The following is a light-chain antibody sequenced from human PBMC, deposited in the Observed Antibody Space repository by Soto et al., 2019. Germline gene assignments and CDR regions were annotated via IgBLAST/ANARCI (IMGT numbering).Light chain of an antibody. CDR2: GAS. Sequence: EIVLTQSPGTLSLSPGERATLSCRASESVSSSHLAWYQQKPGQAPRLLIYGASSRATGITDRFSGSGSGTHFPLTISRLEPEDFAVDCCQKYGSSPITCGQGTRLEIK. CDR3: QKYGSSPIT. CDR1: ESVSSSH. J-gene: IGKJ5*01. V-gene: IGKV3-20*01.